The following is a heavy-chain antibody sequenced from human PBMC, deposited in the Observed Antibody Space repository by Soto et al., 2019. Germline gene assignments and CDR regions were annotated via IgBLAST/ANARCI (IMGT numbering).Heavy chain of an antibody. D-gene: IGHD3-9*01. CDR3: ARGLSGYDILTGYYTAPDY. J-gene: IGHJ4*02. CDR1: GFTFSSYD. V-gene: IGHV3-13*01. Sequence: GGSLRLSCAASGFTFSSYDMHWVRQATGKGLEWVSAIGTAGDTYYPGSVKGRFTISRENAKNSLYLQMNSLRAEDTAVYYCARGLSGYDILTGYYTAPDYWGQGTLVTVSS. CDR2: IGTAGDT.